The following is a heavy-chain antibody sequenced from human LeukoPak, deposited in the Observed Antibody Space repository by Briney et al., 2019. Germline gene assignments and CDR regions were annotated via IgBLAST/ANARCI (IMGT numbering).Heavy chain of an antibody. V-gene: IGHV3-21*01. J-gene: IGHJ4*02. Sequence: GGSLRLSCTASGFTFSSYSMNWVRESPGKGVEGVSSISRSSSVIYYAESVKGPFTTSRDKTKNSLYLQMNSPRAEDTAVYYCARADDSSGYPGGSFDYWGQGTLVTVS. CDR3: ARADDSSGYPGGSFDY. CDR1: GFTFSSYS. CDR2: ISRSSSVI. D-gene: IGHD3-22*01.